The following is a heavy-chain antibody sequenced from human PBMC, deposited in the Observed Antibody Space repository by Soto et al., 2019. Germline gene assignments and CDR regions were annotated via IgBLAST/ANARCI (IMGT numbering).Heavy chain of an antibody. V-gene: IGHV3-64D*06. CDR3: GNDRYVDY. Sequence: PGRTLRLSCSVSGFSFRSYTMHWVRQAPEKGLEYVSSIDTNGGSTYYADSVKGRFTISRDNSKNTLYLQMSSLRVEDTAVYYCGNDRYVDYWGQG. CDR1: GFSFRSYT. CDR2: IDTNGGST. J-gene: IGHJ4*02.